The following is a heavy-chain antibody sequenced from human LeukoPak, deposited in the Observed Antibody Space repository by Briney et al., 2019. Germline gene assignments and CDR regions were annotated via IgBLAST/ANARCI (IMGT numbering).Heavy chain of an antibody. CDR2: IYYSGST. J-gene: IGHJ4*02. D-gene: IGHD6-19*01. CDR3: ARLVYSSGWYRLDY. Sequence: SETLSLTCTVSGGSISSYYWSWLRQPPGKGLEWLGYIYYSGSTNYNPSLKSRVTISVDTSKNQFSLKLTSVTAADTAVYYCARLVYSSGWYRLDYWGQGTLVTVSS. CDR1: GGSISSYY. V-gene: IGHV4-59*08.